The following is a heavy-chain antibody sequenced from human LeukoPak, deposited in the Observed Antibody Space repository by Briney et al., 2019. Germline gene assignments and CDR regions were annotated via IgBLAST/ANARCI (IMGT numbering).Heavy chain of an antibody. D-gene: IGHD3-10*01. Sequence: SETLSLTCTVSGGSISSGDYYWSWIRQPPGKGLEWIGYIYYSGSTYYNPFLKSRVTISVDTSKNQFSLKLSSVTAADTAVYYCARNPPGGYYGSGSYGTFDYWGQGTLVTVSS. CDR2: IYYSGST. CDR1: GGSISSGDYY. V-gene: IGHV4-30-4*08. CDR3: ARNPPGGYYGSGSYGTFDY. J-gene: IGHJ4*02.